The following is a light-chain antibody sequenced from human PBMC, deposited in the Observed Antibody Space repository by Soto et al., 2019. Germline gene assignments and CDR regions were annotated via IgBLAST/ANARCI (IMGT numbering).Light chain of an antibody. Sequence: EIVLTQSPSTLSLSPGERATLSCRASQSVGSSLAWYRQKPGQAPRLLVYDASNSATGIPARFSGSGSGTDFTLPISSLEPEDFAVYYCQQYGSSRITFGQGTRLEIK. CDR1: QSVGSS. V-gene: IGKV3-11*01. J-gene: IGKJ5*01. CDR2: DAS. CDR3: QQYGSSRIT.